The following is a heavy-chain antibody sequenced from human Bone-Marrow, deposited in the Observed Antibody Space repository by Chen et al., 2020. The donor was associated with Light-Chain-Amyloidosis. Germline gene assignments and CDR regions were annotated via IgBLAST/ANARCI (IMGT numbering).Heavy chain of an antibody. CDR1: GFPFSRYT. D-gene: IGHD3-10*01. CDR2: ISDDGSNK. Sequence: QEQLVESGGGVVQPGKCLRLSCAAAGFPFSRYTMHWVRQAPGKGLGWVAVISDDGSNKFYADSVNGRFTFSRDNSKNTLYLQMDSLRPEDTAVYYCARCPGYYYASGSSSPLGANWYFDLWGRGTLVTVSS. V-gene: IGHV3-30*04. J-gene: IGHJ2*01. CDR3: ARCPGYYYASGSSSPLGANWYFDL.